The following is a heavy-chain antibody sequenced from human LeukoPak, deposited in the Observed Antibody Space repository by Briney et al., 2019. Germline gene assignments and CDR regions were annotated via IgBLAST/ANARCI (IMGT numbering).Heavy chain of an antibody. D-gene: IGHD2-2*01. CDR2: IYYSGST. J-gene: IGHJ4*02. CDR3: ARHQTSSTSCPYDY. V-gene: IGHV4-30-4*01. CDR1: GGSISSGDYY. Sequence: HPSQTLSLTCTVSGGSISSGDYYWSWIRQPPGKGLEWIGYIYYSGSTYYNPSLKSRVTISVDTSKNQFSLKLSSVTAADTAVYYCARHQTSSTSCPYDYWGQGTLVTVSS.